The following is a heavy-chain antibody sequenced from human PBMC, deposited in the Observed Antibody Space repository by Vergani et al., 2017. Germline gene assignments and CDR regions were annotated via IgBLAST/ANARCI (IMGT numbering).Heavy chain of an antibody. CDR2: ISYDGSNK. V-gene: IGHV3-30*18. J-gene: IGHJ6*01. Sequence: QVQLVESGGGVVQPGRSLRLSCAASGFPFSSYGMHWVRQAPGKGLEWVAVISYDGSNKYYADSVKGRFTSSRDNSKNPLYLQMNSLRAEDTAVYYCAKDGYSNYYYDGMDGAGQATTVTVYS. CDR3: AKDGYSNYYYDGMDG. CDR1: GFPFSSYG. D-gene: IGHD4-11*01.